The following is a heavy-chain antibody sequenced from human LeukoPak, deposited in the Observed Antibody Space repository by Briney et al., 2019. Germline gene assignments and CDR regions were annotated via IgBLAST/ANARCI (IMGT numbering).Heavy chain of an antibody. J-gene: IGHJ6*02. D-gene: IGHD3-3*01. V-gene: IGHV3-7*03. CDR2: INSDGSEG. CDR3: ARDDDFWSGYGDV. CDR1: GFTFSGFW. Sequence: GGSLRLSCAVSGFTFSGFWMSWSRQAPGKGLEWVASINSDGSEGYYADVVKGRFTISRDNAKNSLYLQINSLRAEDTAVYYCARDDDFWSGYGDVWGQGTTVTVSS.